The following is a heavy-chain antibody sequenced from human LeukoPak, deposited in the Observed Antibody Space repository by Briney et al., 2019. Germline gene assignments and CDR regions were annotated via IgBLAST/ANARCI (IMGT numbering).Heavy chain of an antibody. J-gene: IGHJ6*02. Sequence: PGGSLRLSCAASGFTFTNYAMSWVRQAPGKGLEWVSAITSSGSSTYYADSVKGRFTISRDSSNNTLYLQMSSLRADDTAVYYCAKVYHDFWSSYNFATRAYDYYYYGMDVWGQGTTVTVSS. D-gene: IGHD3-3*01. CDR2: ITSSGSST. CDR1: GFTFTNYA. V-gene: IGHV3-23*05. CDR3: AKVYHDFWSSYNFATRAYDYYYYGMDV.